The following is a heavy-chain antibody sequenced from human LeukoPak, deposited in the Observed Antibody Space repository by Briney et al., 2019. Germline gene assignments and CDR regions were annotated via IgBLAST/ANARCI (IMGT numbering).Heavy chain of an antibody. CDR2: ISSSSSYI. D-gene: IGHD5-18*01. CDR3: ARDWVGYAFDI. J-gene: IGHJ3*02. V-gene: IGHV3-21*01. Sequence: GGSLRLSCAAPGFTFSSYTMNWVRQAPGKGLEWVSSISSSSSYIYYADSLKGRFTISRDNAKNSLYLQMNSLRAEDTAVYYCARDWVGYAFDIWGQGTMVTVSS. CDR1: GFTFSSYT.